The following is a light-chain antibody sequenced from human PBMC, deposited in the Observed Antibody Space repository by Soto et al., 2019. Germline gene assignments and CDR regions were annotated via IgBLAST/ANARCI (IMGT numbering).Light chain of an antibody. Sequence: QSALTQPASVSGSPGQSITISCTGTSSDVGNYNLFSWYQQHPGKAPKLMIYEGSKRPSGVSNRFSGSKSGNTASLTISILQAEDEADYYCCSYAGSSTYVFGTGTKVTVL. V-gene: IGLV2-23*01. CDR2: EGS. CDR1: SSDVGNYNL. J-gene: IGLJ1*01. CDR3: CSYAGSSTYV.